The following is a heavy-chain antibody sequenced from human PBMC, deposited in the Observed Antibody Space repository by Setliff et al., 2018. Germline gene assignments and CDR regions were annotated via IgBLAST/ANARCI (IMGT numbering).Heavy chain of an antibody. CDR1: GFTFSNYA. D-gene: IGHD3-22*01. V-gene: IGHV3-23*01. J-gene: IGHJ5*02. CDR2: VSGSGGST. CDR3: ARNQGQRYYDSSGYLNWFDP. Sequence: LRLSCAASGFTFSNYAMTWVRQAPGKGLEWVSGVSGSGGSTYYTDSVKGRFTISRDNAKNSLYLQMNSLRAEDTALYHCARNQGQRYYDSSGYLNWFDPWGQGTLVTVSS.